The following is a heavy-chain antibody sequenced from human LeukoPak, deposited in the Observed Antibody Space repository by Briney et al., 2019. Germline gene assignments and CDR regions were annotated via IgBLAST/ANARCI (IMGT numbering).Heavy chain of an antibody. Sequence: GGSLRLSCAASGFTFSSYGMHWVRQAPGKGLEWVAVIWYDGSNKYYADSVKGRFTISRDNSKNTLYLQMNSLRAEDTAVYYCARDSGIVDAFDIWGQGTMVTVSS. J-gene: IGHJ3*02. V-gene: IGHV3-33*01. CDR2: IWYDGSNK. CDR3: ARDSGIVDAFDI. D-gene: IGHD1-26*01. CDR1: GFTFSSYG.